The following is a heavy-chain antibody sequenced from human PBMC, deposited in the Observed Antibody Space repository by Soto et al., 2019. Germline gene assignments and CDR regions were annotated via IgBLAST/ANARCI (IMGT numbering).Heavy chain of an antibody. Sequence: GGSLRLSCAASGFTFSSYGMSWIRQAPGKGLEWVSYISSSGSTIYYADSVKGRFTISRDNAKNSLYLQMNSLRAEDTAVYYCARDPGYSYGHNDYWGQGTLVTVSS. CDR1: GFTFSSYG. D-gene: IGHD5-18*01. J-gene: IGHJ4*02. CDR3: ARDPGYSYGHNDY. CDR2: ISSSGSTI. V-gene: IGHV3-11*01.